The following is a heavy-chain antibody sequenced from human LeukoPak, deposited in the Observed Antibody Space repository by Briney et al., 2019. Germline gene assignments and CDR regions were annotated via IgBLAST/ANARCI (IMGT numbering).Heavy chain of an antibody. Sequence: GGSLRLSCAASGFTFSSYVMSWVRQAPGKGLEWVSSISNTNTYIYYADSVRGRFTISRDNAKNSLYLQMNSLRVEDTAVYYCARESLNGGYGSHWGRGTLVTVSS. CDR2: ISNTNTYI. J-gene: IGHJ4*02. D-gene: IGHD3-10*01. V-gene: IGHV3-21*01. CDR1: GFTFSSYV. CDR3: ARESLNGGYGSH.